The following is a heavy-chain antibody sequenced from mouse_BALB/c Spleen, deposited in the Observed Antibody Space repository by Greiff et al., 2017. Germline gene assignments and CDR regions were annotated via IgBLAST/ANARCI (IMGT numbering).Heavy chain of an antibody. Sequence: DVMLVESGGGLVKPGGSLKLSCAASGFTFSSYAMSWVRQTPEKRLEWVASISSGGSTYYPDSVKGRFTISRDNARNILYLQMSSLRSEDTAMYYCARVLYGGVDYWGQGTTLTVSS. CDR2: ISSGGST. CDR3: ARVLYGGVDY. J-gene: IGHJ2*01. D-gene: IGHD1-1*02. CDR1: GFTFSSYA. V-gene: IGHV5-6-5*01.